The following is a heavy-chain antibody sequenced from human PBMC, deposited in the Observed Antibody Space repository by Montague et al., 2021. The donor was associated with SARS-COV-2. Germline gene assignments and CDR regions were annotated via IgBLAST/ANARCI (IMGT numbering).Heavy chain of an antibody. J-gene: IGHJ4*02. Sequence: SLRLSCAASGFTFSSYGMHWVRQAPGKGLEWVAVIWYDGSNKYYADSVKGRFTISRDNSKYTLYLQMNSLRAEDTAVYYCARDLFWGTDSCPQHRRDYWGQGTTVTVSS. CDR1: GFTFSSYG. CDR2: IWYDGSNK. CDR3: ARDLFWGTDSCPQHRRDY. D-gene: IGHD3-16*01. V-gene: IGHV3-33*01.